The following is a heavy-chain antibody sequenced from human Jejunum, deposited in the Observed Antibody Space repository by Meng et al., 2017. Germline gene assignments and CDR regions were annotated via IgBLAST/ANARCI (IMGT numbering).Heavy chain of an antibody. D-gene: IGHD2-2*01. Sequence: QVQLPESGPRLVTPLQNLSLPCPVSGDSISSGGHYWSWIRQHPGKGLEWIGYIYYTGSAYYNPSLESRVTLSVDTSNNQFSLRLNSVTAADTAVYYCAREGQLMLGLVDYWGQGTLVTVSS. V-gene: IGHV4-31*03. CDR3: AREGQLMLGLVDY. J-gene: IGHJ4*02. CDR1: GDSISSGGHY. CDR2: IYYTGSA.